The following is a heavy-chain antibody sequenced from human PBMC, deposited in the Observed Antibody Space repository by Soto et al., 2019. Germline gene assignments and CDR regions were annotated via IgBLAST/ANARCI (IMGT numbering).Heavy chain of an antibody. CDR2: MSAYNGNT. J-gene: IGHJ4*02. CDR1: GYTFTSYG. Sequence: QVQLVQSGAEVKKPGASVKVSCKASGYTFTSYGISWVRQAPGQGLEWMGWMSAYNGNTNYAQKLQGRVTMTTDTSTSTAYMELRSLISDDTAVYYCARAELYDILTGYVDYWGQGTLVTVSS. CDR3: ARAELYDILTGYVDY. D-gene: IGHD3-9*01. V-gene: IGHV1-18*01.